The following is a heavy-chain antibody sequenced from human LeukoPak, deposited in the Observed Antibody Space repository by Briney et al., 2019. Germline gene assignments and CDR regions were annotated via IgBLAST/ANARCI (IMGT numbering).Heavy chain of an antibody. J-gene: IGHJ4*02. V-gene: IGHV5-51*01. D-gene: IGHD3-3*01. Sequence: GESLKISCKGSGYSFTSYWIGWVRQMPGKGLEWMGIIYPGDSDTRYSPSFQGQVTISADKSISTAYLQWSSLKASDTAMYYCARGVGPYDFWSGYYFDYWGQGTLVTVSS. CDR3: ARGVGPYDFWSGYYFDY. CDR2: IYPGDSDT. CDR1: GYSFTSYW.